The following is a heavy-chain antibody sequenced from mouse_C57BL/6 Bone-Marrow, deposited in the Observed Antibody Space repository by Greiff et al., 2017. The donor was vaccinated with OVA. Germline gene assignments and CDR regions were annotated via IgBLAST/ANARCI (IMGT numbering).Heavy chain of an antibody. J-gene: IGHJ4*01. D-gene: IGHD2-5*01. Sequence: QVQLQQPGAELVKPGASVKMSCKASGYTFTSYWITWVKQRPGQGLEWIGDIYPGSGSTNYNEKFKSKATLTVDTSSSTAYMQLSSLTSEDSAVYYCARAASSNSYYYAMDYWGQGTSVTVSS. CDR1: GYTFTSYW. CDR3: ARAASSNSYYYAMDY. V-gene: IGHV1-55*01. CDR2: IYPGSGST.